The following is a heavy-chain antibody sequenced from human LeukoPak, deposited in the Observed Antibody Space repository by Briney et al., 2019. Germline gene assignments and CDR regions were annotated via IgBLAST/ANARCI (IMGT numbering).Heavy chain of an antibody. V-gene: IGHV4-59*12. CDR2: IYYSGST. CDR1: GGSISSYY. D-gene: IGHD5-18*01. CDR3: ASLYPGYSYGQVYYYYYYMDV. Sequence: PSETLSLTCTVSGGSISSYYWSWIRQPPGKGLEWIGYIYYSGSTNYNPSLKSRVTISVDTSKNQFSLKLSSVTAADTAVYYCASLYPGYSYGQVYYYYYYMDVWGKGTTVTVSS. J-gene: IGHJ6*03.